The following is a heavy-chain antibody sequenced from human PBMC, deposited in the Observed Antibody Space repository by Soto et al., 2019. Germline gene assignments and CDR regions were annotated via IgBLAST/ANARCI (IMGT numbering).Heavy chain of an antibody. D-gene: IGHD1-1*01. CDR2: INGSSTII. J-gene: IGHJ4*02. CDR3: ARDRWNDY. CDR1: GFSFSNYG. Sequence: GGSLRLSCAGSGFSFSNYGMNWVRQAPGKGLEWISYINGSSTIIYYADSVKGRFTVSRDNAKNSLYLQMNSLRDEDTAIYYCARDRWNDYWGQGTLVTVSS. V-gene: IGHV3-48*02.